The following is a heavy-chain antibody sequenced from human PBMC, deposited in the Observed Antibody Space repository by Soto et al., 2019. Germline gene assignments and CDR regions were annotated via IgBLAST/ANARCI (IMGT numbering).Heavy chain of an antibody. Sequence: SETLSLTCTVSGGSISSSSYYWGWIRQPPGKGLEWIGSIYYSGSTYYNPSLKSRVTISVDTSKNQFSLKLSSVTAADTAVYYCARDPTVAGYYYGMDVWGQGTTVTVSS. D-gene: IGHD6-19*01. J-gene: IGHJ6*02. CDR1: GGSISSSSYY. CDR3: ARDPTVAGYYYGMDV. CDR2: IYYSGST. V-gene: IGHV4-39*07.